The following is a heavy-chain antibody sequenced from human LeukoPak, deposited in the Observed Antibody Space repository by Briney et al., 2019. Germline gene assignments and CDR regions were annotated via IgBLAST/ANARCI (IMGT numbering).Heavy chain of an antibody. Sequence: ASVKVSCKASGYTFTGYYMHWVRQAPGQGFEWMGWINPSSGGTNYAQKFQGRVTMTRDTSISTAYMELSRLRSDDTAVYYCARGSRPLLEGHDYWGQGTLVTVSS. D-gene: IGHD1-26*01. CDR1: GYTFTGYY. CDR3: ARGSRPLLEGHDY. J-gene: IGHJ4*02. V-gene: IGHV1-2*02. CDR2: INPSSGGT.